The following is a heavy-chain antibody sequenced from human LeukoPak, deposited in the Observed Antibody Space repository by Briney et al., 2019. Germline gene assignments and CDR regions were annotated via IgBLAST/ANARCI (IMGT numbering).Heavy chain of an antibody. D-gene: IGHD1-14*01. CDR1: GFTFSNYA. J-gene: IGHJ4*02. V-gene: IGHV3-33*01. Sequence: PGGSLRLSCAASGFTFSNYAMHWVRQAPGKGLEWVAAIWYDGSNKYFADSVKGRFTLSRDNSKNTLYLQMNSLRAEDTAVYYCARDHPLAGRRVYYFDYWGQGTLVTVSS. CDR3: ARDHPLAGRRVYYFDY. CDR2: IWYDGSNK.